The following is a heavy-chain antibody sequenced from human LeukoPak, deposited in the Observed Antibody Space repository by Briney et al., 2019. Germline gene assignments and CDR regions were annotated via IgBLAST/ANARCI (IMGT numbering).Heavy chain of an antibody. J-gene: IGHJ4*02. Sequence: PGRSLRLSCAASGFTFISYAMHWVRQAPGKGLEWVAVAYHDGYYGNSQYYADSVKGRFTISRDNSEKTLYLQMSSLRAEDTAVYYCATGSGYYYGHWGQGTLVSVSS. CDR1: GFTFISYA. CDR2: AYHDGYYGNSQ. D-gene: IGHD3-22*01. CDR3: ATGSGYYYGH. V-gene: IGHV3-30*04.